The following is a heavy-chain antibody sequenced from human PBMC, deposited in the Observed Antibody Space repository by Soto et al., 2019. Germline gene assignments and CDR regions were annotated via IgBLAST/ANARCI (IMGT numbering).Heavy chain of an antibody. J-gene: IGHJ3*02. Sequence: GGSLRLSCAASGFTFSSYAMHWVRQAPGKGLEWVAVISYDGSNKYYADSVKGRFTISRDNSKNTLYLQMNSLRAEDTAVYYCARGEDPGDYYDSSGYYSAFDIWGQGTMVTVSS. CDR3: ARGEDPGDYYDSSGYYSAFDI. CDR2: ISYDGSNK. D-gene: IGHD3-22*01. V-gene: IGHV3-30-3*01. CDR1: GFTFSSYA.